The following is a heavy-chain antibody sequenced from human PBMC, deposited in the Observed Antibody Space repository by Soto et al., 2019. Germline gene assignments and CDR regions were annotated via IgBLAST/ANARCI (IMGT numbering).Heavy chain of an antibody. CDR1: GFIFDDYS. J-gene: IGHJ4*02. CDR2: ISWDGVDT. D-gene: IGHD6-6*01. Sequence: GGSLRLSCAASGFIFDDYSMHWIRQPPGKGLEWVSLISWDGVDTYYADSVKGRFTASRDNSKNSLYLQINSLTTDDTALYYCAKLGSSADSFDYWGQGILVTVSS. CDR3: AKLGSSADSFDY. V-gene: IGHV3-43*01.